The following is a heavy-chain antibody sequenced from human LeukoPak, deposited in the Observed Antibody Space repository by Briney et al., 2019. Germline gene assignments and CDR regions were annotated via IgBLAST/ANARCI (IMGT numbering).Heavy chain of an antibody. CDR3: ARDRAVRGVIGVNYGMDV. V-gene: IGHV1-18*01. CDR1: GYSFTSYG. J-gene: IGHJ6*02. D-gene: IGHD3-10*01. CDR2: ISGYNGNT. Sequence: GASVKVSCKASGYSFTSYGITWVRQAPGQGLEWMGWISGYNGNTDYVQKFQGRVILTTDTSTSTAYMELRSLRSDDTAVYYCARDRAVRGVIGVNYGMDVWGQGTTVTVS.